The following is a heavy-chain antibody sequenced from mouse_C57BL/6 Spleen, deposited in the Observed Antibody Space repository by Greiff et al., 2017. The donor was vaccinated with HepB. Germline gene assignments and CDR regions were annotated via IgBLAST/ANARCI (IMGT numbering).Heavy chain of an antibody. Sequence: QVQLQQPGAELVKPGASVKMSCKASGYTFTSYWITWVQQRPGQCLEWIGDIYPGSGSTNYNEKFKSKATLTVDTSSSTAYMQLSSLTSEDSAVYYCARGIYYYGSSQYYFDYWGQGTTLTVSS. CDR2: IYPGSGST. J-gene: IGHJ2*01. CDR3: ARGIYYYGSSQYYFDY. V-gene: IGHV1-55*01. D-gene: IGHD1-1*01. CDR1: GYTFTSYW.